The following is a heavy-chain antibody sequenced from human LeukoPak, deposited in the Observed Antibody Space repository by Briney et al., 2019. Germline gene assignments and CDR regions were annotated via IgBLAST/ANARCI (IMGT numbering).Heavy chain of an antibody. CDR2: IISIFDTA. CDR1: GGTFSSYA. Sequence: SVKVSCKASGGTFSSYAISWVRQAPGQGLEWMGGIISIFDTANYAQKFQGRVTITADKSTSTAYMELSSLRSEDTAVHYCASLDCSNTSCYDYWGQGALVTVSS. D-gene: IGHD2-2*01. CDR3: ASLDCSNTSCYDY. V-gene: IGHV1-69*06. J-gene: IGHJ4*02.